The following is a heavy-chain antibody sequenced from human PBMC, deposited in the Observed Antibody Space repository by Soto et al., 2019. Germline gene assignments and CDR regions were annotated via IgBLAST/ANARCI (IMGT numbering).Heavy chain of an antibody. V-gene: IGHV1-18*01. CDR3: SRFIMVGGWFDPNYYHGMDV. J-gene: IGHJ6*04. CDR2: ISGYNGNT. CDR1: GYTFSNYG. D-gene: IGHD6-19*01. Sequence: APVKVSCKTSGYTFSNYGINWVRQAPGQGLEWMGWISGYNGNTNYAQTVQGRVTMTTDTSTGTVYMELRSLKSDDTAIYYCSRFIMVGGWFDPNYYHGMDVWGKGTQVTVSS.